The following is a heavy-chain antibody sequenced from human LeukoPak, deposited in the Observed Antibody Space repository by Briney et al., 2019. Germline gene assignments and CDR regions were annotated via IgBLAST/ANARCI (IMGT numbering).Heavy chain of an antibody. CDR1: GGSISSSSYY. J-gene: IGHJ4*02. CDR3: ARGGCSGGSCYLRAFERSEG. D-gene: IGHD2-15*01. Sequence: SETLSLTCTVSGGSISSSSYYWGWIRQPPGKGLEWIGSIYYSGSTYYNPSLKSRVTISVDTSKNQFSLKLSSVTAADTAVYYCARGGCSGGSCYLRAFERSEGWGQGTLVTVSS. CDR2: IYYSGST. V-gene: IGHV4-39*01.